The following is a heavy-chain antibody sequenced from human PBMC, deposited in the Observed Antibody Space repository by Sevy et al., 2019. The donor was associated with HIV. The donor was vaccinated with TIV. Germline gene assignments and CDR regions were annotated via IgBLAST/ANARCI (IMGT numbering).Heavy chain of an antibody. CDR3: AREGAYGSGSYPEYYFDY. J-gene: IGHJ4*02. D-gene: IGHD3-10*01. Sequence: GGSLRLSCAASGFTFSSYSMNWVRQAPGKGLEWVSSISSSSSYIYYADSVKGRFTISRDNAKNSLYLQMNSLRAEDTAVYYCAREGAYGSGSYPEYYFDYWGQGTLVTVSS. CDR1: GFTFSSYS. V-gene: IGHV3-21*01. CDR2: ISSSSSYI.